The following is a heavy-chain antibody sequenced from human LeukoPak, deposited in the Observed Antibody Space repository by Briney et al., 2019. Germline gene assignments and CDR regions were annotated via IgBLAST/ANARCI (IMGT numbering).Heavy chain of an antibody. CDR3: TRNHYYAARSLAI. CDR2: ISSNSSTI. V-gene: IGHV3-48*02. J-gene: IGHJ4*02. CDR1: DFTSSNYI. Sequence: PGGALSPSCASSDFTSSNYILNGVRPARGKGLGWVSFISSNSSTIYYPNSVRGRFTISRDTPKTALYLQISSLCEEPTAVYYGTRNHYYAARSLAIWGQGTLVTVSS. D-gene: IGHD3-10*01.